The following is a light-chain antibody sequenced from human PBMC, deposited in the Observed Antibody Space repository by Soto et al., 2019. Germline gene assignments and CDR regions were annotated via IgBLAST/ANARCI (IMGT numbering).Light chain of an antibody. V-gene: IGKV1-39*01. CDR3: QQSYRTPLT. Sequence: DIQMTQSPSSLSASVGDRVTITCRASQDISRYLNWYQQKPGKAPKLLMHAASSLQSGVPSTFSGSASGTHFNLTISSLQPEDFATYYCQQSYRTPLTFGGGTKVEIK. CDR1: QDISRY. CDR2: AAS. J-gene: IGKJ4*01.